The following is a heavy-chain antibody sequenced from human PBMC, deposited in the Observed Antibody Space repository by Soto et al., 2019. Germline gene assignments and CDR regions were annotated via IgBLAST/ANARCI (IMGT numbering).Heavy chain of an antibody. J-gene: IGHJ4*02. CDR2: IWYDGSNK. CDR3: AKEGMSISFLGGNKNLGF. Sequence: QVQLVESGGGVVQPGRSLRLSCAASGFNFNDYGMHWVRQAPGKGLEWVAVIWYDGSNKYYADSVKGRFTIFRDNSKNKLELKIRSLRAEETAVYYCAKEGMSISFLGGNKNLGFWGQGTLVTV. V-gene: IGHV3-33*06. D-gene: IGHD3-10*01. CDR1: GFNFNDYG.